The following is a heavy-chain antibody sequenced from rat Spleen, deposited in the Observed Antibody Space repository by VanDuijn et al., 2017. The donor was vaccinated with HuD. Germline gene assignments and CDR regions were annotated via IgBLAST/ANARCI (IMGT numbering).Heavy chain of an antibody. Sequence: EVQLVETGGGLVQPGRSLKLSCVASGFTFSSFWMYWIRQAPGKGLEWVSSISAGAGNTYSRDSVKGRFTISRDNAKSTLYLQMDSLRSEDTASYYCTRHHYDGYYHGPVFGVMDAWGQGASVTVSS. V-gene: IGHV5-58*01. CDR3: TRHHYDGYYHGPVFGVMDA. D-gene: IGHD1-12*03. CDR1: GFTFSSFW. CDR2: ISAGAGNT. J-gene: IGHJ4*01.